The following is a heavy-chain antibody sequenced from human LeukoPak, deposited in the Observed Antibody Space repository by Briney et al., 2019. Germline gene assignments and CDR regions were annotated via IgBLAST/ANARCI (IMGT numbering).Heavy chain of an antibody. Sequence: GGSLRLSCAASGFTFGDYGMSWVRQGPGKGLEWVSGIKWNGANISYADSVRGRFTIFRDDAKNSLYLQMNSLRAEDTAFYYCARGCCSGNTCYFFDYWGQGTLVTVSS. V-gene: IGHV3-20*04. D-gene: IGHD2-15*01. CDR1: GFTFGDYG. CDR3: ARGCCSGNTCYFFDY. J-gene: IGHJ4*02. CDR2: IKWNGANI.